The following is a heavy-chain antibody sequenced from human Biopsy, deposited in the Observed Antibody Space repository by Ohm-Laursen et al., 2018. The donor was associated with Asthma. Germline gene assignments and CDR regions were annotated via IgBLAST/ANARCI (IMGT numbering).Heavy chain of an antibody. Sequence: SLRLFCAASGFAVSRDHMFWVRQAPGKGLEWVSVIYSGGTSHTADSVRGRFTISRDYSKNTLYLQMHSLRAEDTAVYYCARGDGSNWSHYYFDYWGQGTLVTVSS. D-gene: IGHD4-23*01. CDR2: IYSGGTS. CDR1: GFAVSRDH. J-gene: IGHJ4*02. CDR3: ARGDGSNWSHYYFDY. V-gene: IGHV3-53*01.